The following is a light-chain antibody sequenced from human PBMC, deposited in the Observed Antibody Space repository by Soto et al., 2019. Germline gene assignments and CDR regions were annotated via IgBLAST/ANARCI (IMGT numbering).Light chain of an antibody. J-gene: IGKJ3*01. CDR3: QQYNNWPFT. Sequence: EIVMTQSPATLSVSPGERATLSCRASQSISSNLAWYQQKPGQAPRLLIYGASTRATGIPATFSGSGSGTEFTLTISSLQSEDCAVYYCQQYNNWPFTFGPGTKLDIK. V-gene: IGKV3-15*01. CDR1: QSISSN. CDR2: GAS.